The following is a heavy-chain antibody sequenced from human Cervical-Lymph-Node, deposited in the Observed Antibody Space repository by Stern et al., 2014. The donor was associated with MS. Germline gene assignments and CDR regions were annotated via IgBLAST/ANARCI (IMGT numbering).Heavy chain of an antibody. D-gene: IGHD5-12*01. V-gene: IGHV4-39*01. CDR2: IYYSGTT. CDR3: ARHDGWLPHY. Sequence: QLVESGPGLVKPSETLSLTCSVSGGSISRSTYYWGWIRQPPGKGLEWIGSIYYSGTTYYNPSLKSRVTIDTSPNQFSLRLTSVTAADTAVYYCARHDGWLPHYWSQGTLVTVSS. J-gene: IGHJ4*02. CDR1: GGSISRSTYY.